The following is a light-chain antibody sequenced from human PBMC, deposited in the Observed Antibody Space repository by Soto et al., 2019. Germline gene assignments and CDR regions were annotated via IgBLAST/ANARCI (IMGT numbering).Light chain of an antibody. CDR2: EVN. CDR1: SSDVGGYNF. CDR3: ASYAGSSTV. Sequence: LTQPPSASGSPGQSVTISCAGTSSDVGGYNFVSWHQQYPGKAPKLVIYEVNKRPSGVPDRFSGSKSGNTASLTVSGLQAEDEADYYCASYAGSSTVFGTGTKLTVL. J-gene: IGLJ1*01. V-gene: IGLV2-8*01.